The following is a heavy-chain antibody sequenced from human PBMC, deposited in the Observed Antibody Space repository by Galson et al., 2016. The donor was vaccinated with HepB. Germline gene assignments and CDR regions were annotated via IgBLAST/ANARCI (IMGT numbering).Heavy chain of an antibody. CDR1: GFTFDEYA. J-gene: IGHJ6*02. CDR3: VKDLYSSSWGPGYCAMDV. D-gene: IGHD6-13*01. CDR2: MSWNSDTI. Sequence: SLRLSCAASGFTFDEYAIHWVRQAPGKGLQWVSGMSWNSDTIGYADSVKGRFTVSRDNAKNSLYLQMNSLRPEDTAIYYCVKDLYSSSWGPGYCAMDVWGQGPRSPSP. V-gene: IGHV3-9*01.